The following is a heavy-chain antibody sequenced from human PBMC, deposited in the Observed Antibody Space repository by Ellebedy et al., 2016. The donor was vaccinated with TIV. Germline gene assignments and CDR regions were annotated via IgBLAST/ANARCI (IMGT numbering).Heavy chain of an antibody. CDR1: GGSFSSYA. Sequence: SVKVSXXASGGSFSSYAFSWLRQAPGQGLEWVGGIIPVFGATNYAQNFQDRVAMTADESTSTTSMELSSLRSDDTAVYYCAREGGSHPETGFFDSWGQGTLVTVSS. CDR2: IIPVFGAT. J-gene: IGHJ4*02. CDR3: AREGGSHPETGFFDS. D-gene: IGHD5-12*01. V-gene: IGHV1-69*13.